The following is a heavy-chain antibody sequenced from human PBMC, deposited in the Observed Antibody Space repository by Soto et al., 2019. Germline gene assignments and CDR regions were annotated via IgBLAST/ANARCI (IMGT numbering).Heavy chain of an antibody. CDR2: ISYSGST. CDR1: GGSIISGGYY. CDR3: ARAPYSSGWPDS. Sequence: QVQLQESGPGLVKPSQTLSLNCSVSGGSIISGGYYWSWIRQHPGKGLEWIGYISYSGSTYYNPSLKSRITISIDTSKNHFSPKLNSVTAADTAVYYCARAPYSSGWPDSWGQGTLVTVSS. V-gene: IGHV4-31*03. D-gene: IGHD6-19*01. J-gene: IGHJ4*02.